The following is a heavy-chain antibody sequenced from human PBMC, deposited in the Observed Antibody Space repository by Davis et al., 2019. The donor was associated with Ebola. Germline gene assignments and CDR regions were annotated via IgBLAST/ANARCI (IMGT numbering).Heavy chain of an antibody. CDR1: GFRFRDYG. Sequence: GESLKISCAGSGFRFRDYGMHWVRQTPGKGLEWVAVISYDSRQESFSDSVRGRFTISRDNSKNTLYLQMNSLRAEDTAVYYCARNNRGGDWDYWGQGTLVTVSS. CDR2: ISYDSRQE. CDR3: ARNNRGGDWDY. D-gene: IGHD2-21*02. V-gene: IGHV3-30*03. J-gene: IGHJ4*02.